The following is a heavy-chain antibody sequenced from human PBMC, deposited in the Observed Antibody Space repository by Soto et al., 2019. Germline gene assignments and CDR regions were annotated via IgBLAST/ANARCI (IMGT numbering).Heavy chain of an antibody. Sequence: QMQLVQSGPEVKKPGTSVKVSCKASGFTFTSSAVQWVRQARGQRLEWIGWIVVGSGNTNYAQKFQERVTITRDMSTSTAYMELSSLRSEDTAVYYCATYGSGQIYYYYGMDVWGQGTTVTVSS. D-gene: IGHD3-10*01. V-gene: IGHV1-58*01. CDR3: ATYGSGQIYYYYGMDV. CDR1: GFTFTSSA. J-gene: IGHJ6*02. CDR2: IVVGSGNT.